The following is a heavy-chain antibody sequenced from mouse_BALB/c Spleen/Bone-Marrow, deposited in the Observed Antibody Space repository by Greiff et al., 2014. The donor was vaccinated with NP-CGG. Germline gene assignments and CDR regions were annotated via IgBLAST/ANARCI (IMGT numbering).Heavy chain of an antibody. CDR3: ARSDGYRDMDY. D-gene: IGHD2-3*01. V-gene: IGHV1-82*01. CDR1: GYALSSSW. J-gene: IGHJ4*01. CDR2: IYPGDGDT. Sequence: QVQLQQPGPELVKPGASVKISCKASGYALSSSWMNWVKQRPGQGLEWIGRIYPGDGDTKYNGKFKGKATLTADKSSSTAYMQLSSLTSVDSAVYFCARSDGYRDMDYWGQGTSVTVSS.